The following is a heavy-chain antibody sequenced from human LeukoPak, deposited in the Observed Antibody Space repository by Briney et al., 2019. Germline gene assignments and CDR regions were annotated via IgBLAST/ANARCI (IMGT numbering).Heavy chain of an antibody. V-gene: IGHV2-70*11. Sequence: SGPALVKPTQTLTLTCTFSGFSLSTSGMCVSWIRQPPGKALEWLARIGWDDDKHYSTSLKTRLTISKDTSKNQVVLTMTNMDPVDTATYYCAREDDSGSFYFDFWGQGTLVTVSS. J-gene: IGHJ4*02. CDR1: GFSLSTSGMC. CDR3: AREDDSGSFYFDF. D-gene: IGHD3-10*01. CDR2: IGWDDDK.